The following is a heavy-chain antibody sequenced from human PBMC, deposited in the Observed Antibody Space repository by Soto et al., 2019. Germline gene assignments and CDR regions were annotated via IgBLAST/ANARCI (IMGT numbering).Heavy chain of an antibody. D-gene: IGHD4-17*01. CDR1: GGSISSGDYY. Sequence: SETLFLTCTVSGGSISSGDYYWSWIRQPPGKGLEWIGYIYYSGSTYYNPSLKSRVTISVDTSKNQFSLKLSSVTAADTAVYYCTRVGYGDYVHDYWGQGTLVTVSS. V-gene: IGHV4-30-4*01. J-gene: IGHJ4*02. CDR2: IYYSGST. CDR3: TRVGYGDYVHDY.